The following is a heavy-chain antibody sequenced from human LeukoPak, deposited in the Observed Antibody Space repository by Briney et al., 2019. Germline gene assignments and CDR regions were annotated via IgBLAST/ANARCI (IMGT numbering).Heavy chain of an antibody. D-gene: IGHD5-12*01. J-gene: IGHJ4*02. V-gene: IGHV1-18*01. CDR3: ARSPSGAGGYSGYKSPWYFDY. CDR1: GYTFTSYG. CDR2: ISAYNGNT. Sequence: ASVKVSCKASGYTFTSYGISWVRQAPGQGLEWMGWISAYNGNTNYAQKLQGRVTMTTDTSTSTAYMELRSLRSDDTAVYYCARSPSGAGGYSGYKSPWYFDYWGQGTLVTVSS.